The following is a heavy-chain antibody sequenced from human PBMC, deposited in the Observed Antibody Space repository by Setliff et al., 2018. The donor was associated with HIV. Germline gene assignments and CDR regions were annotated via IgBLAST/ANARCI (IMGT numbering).Heavy chain of an antibody. Sequence: ASVKVSCKASGYTLTAYYMHWVRQAPGQGLEWMGWINPNSGGTNYAQKFRGRVTMTRDTSINTAHMYPSSLRSDDTAIYFCARGTDFWSGSSNFDYWGQGTQVTVSS. V-gene: IGHV1-2*02. CDR3: ARGTDFWSGSSNFDY. CDR2: INPNSGGT. D-gene: IGHD3-3*01. J-gene: IGHJ4*02. CDR1: GYTLTAYY.